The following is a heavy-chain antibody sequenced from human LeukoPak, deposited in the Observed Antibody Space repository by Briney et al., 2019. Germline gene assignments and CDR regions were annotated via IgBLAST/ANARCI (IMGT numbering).Heavy chain of an antibody. CDR3: ARGPVTYYYDSSGYYCDY. CDR1: GGTFSSYA. D-gene: IGHD3-22*01. Sequence: SVKVSCKASGGTFSSYAISWVRQAPGQGLEWMGGIIPIFGTANYAQKFQGRVTITTDESTSTAYKELSSLRSEDTAVYYCARGPVTYYYDSSGYYCDYWGQGTLVTVSS. J-gene: IGHJ4*02. V-gene: IGHV1-69*05. CDR2: IIPIFGTA.